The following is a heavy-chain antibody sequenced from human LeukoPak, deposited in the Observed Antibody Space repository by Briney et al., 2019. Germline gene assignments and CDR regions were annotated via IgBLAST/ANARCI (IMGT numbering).Heavy chain of an antibody. CDR3: ARGQRGGSYYFRY. Sequence: SETLSLTCAVYGGSFSGYYWSWIRQPPGKGLEWIGEINHSGSTNYNPSLKSRVTMSVDTSKNQFSLKLSSVTAADTAVYYCARGQRGGSYYFRYWGQGTLVTVSS. CDR1: GGSFSGYY. J-gene: IGHJ4*02. D-gene: IGHD1-26*01. CDR2: INHSGST. V-gene: IGHV4-34*01.